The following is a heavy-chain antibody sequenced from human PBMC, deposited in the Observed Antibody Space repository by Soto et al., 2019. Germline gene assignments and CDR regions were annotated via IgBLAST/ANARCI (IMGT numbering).Heavy chain of an antibody. CDR1: GYSFTYYY. J-gene: IGHJ5*02. CDR3: ARGGIAARPTSWFDP. Sequence: ASVKVSGKTSGYSFTYYYIHWVRQAPGQGLEWMGWINCNSGGTKYAQRFQDWVTMTRDTSIKTVYLELSRLKFDDTAVYYCARGGIAARPTSWFDPWGQGTQVTVSS. D-gene: IGHD6-6*01. CDR2: INCNSGGT. V-gene: IGHV1-2*04.